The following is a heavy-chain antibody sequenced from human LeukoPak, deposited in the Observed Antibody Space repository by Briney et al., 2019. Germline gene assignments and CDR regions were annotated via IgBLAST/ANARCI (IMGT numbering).Heavy chain of an antibody. CDR3: AKDGQSYDILTPADY. CDR2: ISGSGGST. Sequence: GSLRLSRAASGFTFSSYAMSWVRQAPGKGLEWVSAISGSGGSTYHADSVKGRFTISRDNSKNTLYLQMNSLRAEDTAVYYCAKDGQSYDILTPADYWGQGTLVTVSS. J-gene: IGHJ4*02. D-gene: IGHD3-9*01. CDR1: GFTFSSYA. V-gene: IGHV3-23*01.